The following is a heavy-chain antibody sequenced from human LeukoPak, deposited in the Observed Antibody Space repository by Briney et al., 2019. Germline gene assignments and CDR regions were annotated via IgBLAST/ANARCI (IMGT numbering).Heavy chain of an antibody. V-gene: IGHV3-7*01. CDR2: IKQDVNEK. CDR3: ARGQGATVPQVGKNWFDP. CDR1: GFTFNSYW. D-gene: IGHD1-26*01. J-gene: IGHJ5*02. Sequence: GGSLRLSCAASGFTFNSYWMSWVRQAPGKGLEWVANIKQDVNEKYYVDSVKGRFTISRDNAKNSLYLQMNSLRAEDTAVYYCARGQGATVPQVGKNWFDPWGQGTRVTVSS.